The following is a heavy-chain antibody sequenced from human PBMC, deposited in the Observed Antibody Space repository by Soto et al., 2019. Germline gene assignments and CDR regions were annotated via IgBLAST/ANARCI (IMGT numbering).Heavy chain of an antibody. CDR1: GYSFTNYW. D-gene: IGHD3-3*01. CDR3: ARLEWLSLAAWFDP. Sequence: PGESLKISCQGSGYSFTNYWIGWVRQMPGKGLEWMGMIYPDDSDTKYSPSFQGRVTFSADKSINTAYLQWSSLKASDTAIYYCARLEWLSLAAWFDPWGQGTLVTVSS. J-gene: IGHJ5*02. V-gene: IGHV5-51*01. CDR2: IYPDDSDT.